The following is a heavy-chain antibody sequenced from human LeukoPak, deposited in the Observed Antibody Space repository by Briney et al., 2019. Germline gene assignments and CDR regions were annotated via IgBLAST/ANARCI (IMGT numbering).Heavy chain of an antibody. CDR1: GYTFTSYY. J-gene: IGHJ3*02. Sequence: ASVKVSCKASGYTFTSYYMHWVRQAPGQGLEWMGIINPSGGSTSYAQKFQGRVTMTRDTSTSTVYTELSSLRSEDTAVYYCARVGPIVVVNGYAFDIWGQGTMVTVSS. D-gene: IGHD3-22*01. CDR3: ARVGPIVVVNGYAFDI. V-gene: IGHV1-46*01. CDR2: INPSGGST.